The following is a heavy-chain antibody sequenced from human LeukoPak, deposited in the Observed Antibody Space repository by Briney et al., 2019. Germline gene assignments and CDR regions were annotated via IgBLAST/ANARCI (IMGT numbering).Heavy chain of an antibody. Sequence: QSGGSLRLSCAASGFTFSSYAISSGPQAPGKGLGLVSAIRGSGGSTYYADSVKGRFTISRDNAKISLYLQMNSLRAEDTAVYYCARDRWATDAFDIWGQGTMVTVSS. CDR3: ARDRWATDAFDI. J-gene: IGHJ3*02. D-gene: IGHD4-23*01. V-gene: IGHV3-23*01. CDR1: GFTFSSYA. CDR2: IRGSGGST.